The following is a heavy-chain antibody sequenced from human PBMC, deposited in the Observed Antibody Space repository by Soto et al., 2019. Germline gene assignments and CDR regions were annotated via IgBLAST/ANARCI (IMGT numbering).Heavy chain of an antibody. D-gene: IGHD3-10*01. Sequence: EVPLVESGGGLVQPGGSLRLSCAASGFTLSGRSMHWVRQAPGKGLVWVSGIDNAGTDSTYSDSVKGRLTSSRDNGKNMLYLQMNSLRVEDTAVYYCARGWFGPDVWGKGTTVTVSS. V-gene: IGHV3-74*01. J-gene: IGHJ6*04. CDR3: ARGWFGPDV. CDR2: IDNAGTDS. CDR1: GFTLSGRS.